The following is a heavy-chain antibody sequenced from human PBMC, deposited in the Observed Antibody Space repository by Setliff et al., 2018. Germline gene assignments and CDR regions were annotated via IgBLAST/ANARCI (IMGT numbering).Heavy chain of an antibody. J-gene: IGHJ4*02. CDR1: GYTFTDYY. CDR2: VNPASGGT. CDR3: ARGDMDFYGSGSSFLAPDS. D-gene: IGHD3-10*01. V-gene: IGHV1-2*06. Sequence: ASVKVSCKAFGYTFTDYYIHWVRQAPGQGLEWMGRVNPASGGTNYAQRFQGRVSMTRDTSITTAYMELTRLTSDDTAVYYCARGDMDFYGSGSSFLAPDSWGQGTLVTVSS.